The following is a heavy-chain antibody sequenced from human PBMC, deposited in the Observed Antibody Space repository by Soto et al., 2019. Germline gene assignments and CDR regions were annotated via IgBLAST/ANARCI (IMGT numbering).Heavy chain of an antibody. Sequence: GGSLRLSCAASGFTFSTYWMSWVRHAPGKGLEWVANIKEDGSEKYYVDSVEGRFTISRDNAKNSLYLQMTSLRAEDTALYYCARGWGYFDSSGFPYLYAMEVWGQGTTVTVSS. D-gene: IGHD3-22*01. CDR1: GFTFSTYW. CDR3: ARGWGYFDSSGFPYLYAMEV. J-gene: IGHJ6*01. CDR2: IKEDGSEK. V-gene: IGHV3-7*01.